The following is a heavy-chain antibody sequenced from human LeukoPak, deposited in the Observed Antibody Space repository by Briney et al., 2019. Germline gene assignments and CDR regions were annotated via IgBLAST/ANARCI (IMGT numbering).Heavy chain of an antibody. CDR1: GFTFSSYA. D-gene: IGHD3-22*01. CDR3: AKDLWGITMIVVGDDAFDI. Sequence: PGRSLRLSCAASGFTFSSYAMHWVRQAPGKGLEWVAVISYDGSNKYYADSVKGRFTISRDNSKNTLYLQMNSLRAEDTAVYYCAKDLWGITMIVVGDDAFDIWGQGTMVTVSS. J-gene: IGHJ3*02. V-gene: IGHV3-30-3*01. CDR2: ISYDGSNK.